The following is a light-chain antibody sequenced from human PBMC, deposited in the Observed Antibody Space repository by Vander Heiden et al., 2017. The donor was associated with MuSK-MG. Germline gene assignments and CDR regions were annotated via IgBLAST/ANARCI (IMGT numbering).Light chain of an antibody. V-gene: IGKV3-11*01. CDR3: QQRSNWLFT. Sequence: EIVLTQSPATLCLSPEERATLSCRASQSVSSYLAWYQQKPGQAPRLLIYDASNRATGIPARFSGSGSGTDFTLTISSLEPEDFAVYYCQQRSNWLFTFGPGTKVDIK. CDR1: QSVSSY. CDR2: DAS. J-gene: IGKJ3*01.